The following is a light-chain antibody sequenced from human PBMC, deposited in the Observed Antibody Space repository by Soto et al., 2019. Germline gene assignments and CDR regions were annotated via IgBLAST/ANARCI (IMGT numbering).Light chain of an antibody. V-gene: IGKV3-11*01. J-gene: IGKJ4*01. CDR2: DAS. CDR3: QQRSNWPF. Sequence: EIVLTQSPATLSLYPGERATLSCRASQSVSSYLAWYQQKPGQAPRLLIYDASNRATGIPARFSGSGSGTDFTLTISSLEPEDFAVYYCQQRSNWPFFGGGTKV. CDR1: QSVSSY.